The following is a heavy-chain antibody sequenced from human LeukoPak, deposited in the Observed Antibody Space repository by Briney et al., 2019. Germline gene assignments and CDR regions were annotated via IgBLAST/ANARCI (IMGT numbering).Heavy chain of an antibody. J-gene: IGHJ4*02. D-gene: IGHD1-26*01. CDR1: GLTVSSYS. V-gene: IGHV3-48*02. Sequence: PGGSLRLSCVASGLTVSSYSMNWVRQAPGKGLEWVSYISSSSSTIYYADSVKGRFTISRDKAKNSLDLQMNSLRDEDTAVYYCARNSGGAKSNDYWGQGTLVTVSS. CDR2: ISSSSSTI. CDR3: ARNSGGAKSNDY.